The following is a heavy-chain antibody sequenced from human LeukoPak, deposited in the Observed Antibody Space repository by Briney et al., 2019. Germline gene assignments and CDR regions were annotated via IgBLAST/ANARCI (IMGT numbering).Heavy chain of an antibody. CDR3: TRESRVGNRFGP. J-gene: IGHJ5*02. Sequence: ASVKVSCKASGYSFTDYYIHWVRQAPGQGLEWMGWINPDSGDTNYAQKFQGGVTMTRDTSIRTVYMELRGLRSDDAAIYYCTRESRVGNRFGPWGQGSLVIVSS. V-gene: IGHV1-2*02. CDR1: GYSFTDYY. D-gene: IGHD2-15*01. CDR2: INPDSGDT.